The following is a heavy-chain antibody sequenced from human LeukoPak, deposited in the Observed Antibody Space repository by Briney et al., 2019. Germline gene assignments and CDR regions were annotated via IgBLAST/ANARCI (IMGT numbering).Heavy chain of an antibody. CDR2: IYYSGST. V-gene: IGHV4-59*01. CDR1: GGSIGSYY. J-gene: IGHJ4*02. CDR3: ARGGDGYTLDNYFDY. D-gene: IGHD5-24*01. Sequence: SETLSLTCSVSGGSIGSYYWTWLRQPPGKGLEWIGYIYYSGSTNYNPSLKSRVTISVDTSKNQFSLKLTSVTAADTAVYYCARGGDGYTLDNYFDYWGQGTLVTVSS.